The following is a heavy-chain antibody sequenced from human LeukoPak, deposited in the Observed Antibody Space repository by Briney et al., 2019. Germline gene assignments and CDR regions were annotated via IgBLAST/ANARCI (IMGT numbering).Heavy chain of an antibody. D-gene: IGHD3-22*01. CDR2: IIPILGIA. V-gene: IGHV1-69*04. Sequence: GASVKVSCKASGGTFSSYAISWVRQAPGQGLEWMGRIIPILGIANYAQKFQGRVTITADKSTSTAYMELSSLRSEDTAVYYCASASYYYDSSGYPNSYYYYGMDVWGQGTTVTVSS. CDR3: ASASYYYDSSGYPNSYYYYGMDV. CDR1: GGTFSSYA. J-gene: IGHJ6*02.